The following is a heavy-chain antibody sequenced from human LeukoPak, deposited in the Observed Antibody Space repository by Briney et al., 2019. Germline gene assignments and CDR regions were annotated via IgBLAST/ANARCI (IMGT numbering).Heavy chain of an antibody. J-gene: IGHJ4*02. CDR1: GFTFSSRA. CDR2: ISSSGGST. V-gene: IGHV3-23*01. D-gene: IGHD1-26*01. Sequence: GGSLRLSCAASGFTFSSRAMSWVRQAPGKGLEWVSSISSSGGSTYYADSVKGRFTISRDNAKNSLYLQMNSLRADDTAVYYCARDSSRSLGSSYSYWGQGTLVTVSS. CDR3: ARDSSRSLGSSYSY.